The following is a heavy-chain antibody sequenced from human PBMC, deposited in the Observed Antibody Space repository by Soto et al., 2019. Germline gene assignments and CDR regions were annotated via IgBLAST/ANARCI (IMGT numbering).Heavy chain of an antibody. Sequence: PGESLKISCNGSGYSFTSYWIGWVRQMPGKGLEWMGIIYPIDSDTRYSPSFQGQVTISVDRSVNSAFLQWRSLKASDTATYYCARRSAVTTFYFYGMDVWGQGTTVTVSS. CDR2: IYPIDSDT. J-gene: IGHJ6*02. V-gene: IGHV5-51*01. D-gene: IGHD4-17*01. CDR3: ARRSAVTTFYFYGMDV. CDR1: GYSFTSYW.